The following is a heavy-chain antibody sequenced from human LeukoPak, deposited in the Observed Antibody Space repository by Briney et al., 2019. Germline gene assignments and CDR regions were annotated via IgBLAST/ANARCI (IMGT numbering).Heavy chain of an antibody. D-gene: IGHD1-14*01. V-gene: IGHV4-34*01. Sequence: SETPSLTCAVYGGSFSDYYWSWIRQPPGKGLEWIGEINHSGSTNYNPSLKSRVTISVDTSKNQFSLKLSSVTAADTAVYYCARGRIKDYWGQGTLVTVSS. J-gene: IGHJ4*02. CDR1: GGSFSDYY. CDR3: ARGRIKDY. CDR2: INHSGST.